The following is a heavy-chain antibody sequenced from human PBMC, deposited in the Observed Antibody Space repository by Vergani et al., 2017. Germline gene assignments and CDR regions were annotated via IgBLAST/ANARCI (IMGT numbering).Heavy chain of an antibody. CDR1: GYTFTSYG. V-gene: IGHV1-18*01. CDR2: ISAYNGNT. D-gene: IGHD3-10*01. J-gene: IGHJ5*02. CDR3: SRCLNYYGSGSYVCQSWFDP. Sequence: QVQLVQSGAEVKKPGASVKVSCKASGYTFTSYGISWVRQAPGQGLEWMGWISAYNGNTNSAQKLQGRVTMTTDTSTSTAYMELRSLRSDDTAVYYCSRCLNYYGSGSYVCQSWFDPWGQGTLVTVPA.